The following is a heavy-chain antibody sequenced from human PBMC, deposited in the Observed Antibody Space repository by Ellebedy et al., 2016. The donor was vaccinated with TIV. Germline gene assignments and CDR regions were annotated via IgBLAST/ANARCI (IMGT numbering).Heavy chain of an antibody. V-gene: IGHV5-10-1*01. CDR2: MYPSDSYT. Sequence: GESLKISCQGSGYNFASYWISWVRQVPGRGLESMGRMYPSDSYTNYSPSFQGHVTISADKSISTAYLQWNSLKASDTAFYYCARFSGSYGGFDDWGQGTQVTVSS. CDR1: GYNFASYW. D-gene: IGHD1-26*01. J-gene: IGHJ4*02. CDR3: ARFSGSYGGFDD.